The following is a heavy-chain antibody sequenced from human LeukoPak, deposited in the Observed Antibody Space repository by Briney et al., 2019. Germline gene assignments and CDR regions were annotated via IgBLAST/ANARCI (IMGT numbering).Heavy chain of an antibody. CDR1: GFTFSSYG. Sequence: GGSLRLSCAASGFTFSSYGMHWVRQAPGKGLEWVAVIWYDGSNKYYADSVKGRFTISRHNSKNTLYLQMNSLRAEDTAVYYCARDMVRGVTLGAFDIWGQGTMVTVSS. CDR3: ARDMVRGVTLGAFDI. J-gene: IGHJ3*02. CDR2: IWYDGSNK. V-gene: IGHV3-33*01. D-gene: IGHD3-10*01.